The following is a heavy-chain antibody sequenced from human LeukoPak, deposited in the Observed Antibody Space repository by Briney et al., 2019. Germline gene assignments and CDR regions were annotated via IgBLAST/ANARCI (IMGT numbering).Heavy chain of an antibody. V-gene: IGHV3-23*01. D-gene: IGHD6-13*01. CDR3: AKDREYSSSWFDY. CDR2: ISGSGGST. Sequence: GGSLRLSCAASGFTFSNAWMSWVRQAPGKGLEWVSAISGSGGSTYYADSVKGRFTISRDNSKNTLYLQMNSLRAEDTAVYYCAKDREYSSSWFDYWGQGTLVTVSS. CDR1: GFTFSNAW. J-gene: IGHJ4*02.